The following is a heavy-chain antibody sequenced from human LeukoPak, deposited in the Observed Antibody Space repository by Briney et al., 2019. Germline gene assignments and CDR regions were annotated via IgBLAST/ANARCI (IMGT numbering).Heavy chain of an antibody. CDR3: AKDRGDYTNWFDP. CDR2: IRYDGSNK. J-gene: IGHJ5*02. Sequence: GGSLRLSCAASGFIFSSLGMHWVRQAPGKGLEWVAFIRYDGSNKYYADSVKGRFTISRDNPTNTLYLQMNSPRAEDTAIYYCAKDRGDYTNWFDPWGQGTLVTVSS. V-gene: IGHV3-30*02. D-gene: IGHD4-17*01. CDR1: GFIFSSLG.